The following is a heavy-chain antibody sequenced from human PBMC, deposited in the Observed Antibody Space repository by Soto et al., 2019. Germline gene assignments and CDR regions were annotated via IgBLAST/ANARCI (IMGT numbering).Heavy chain of an antibody. CDR1: GFTFSSYG. Sequence: PGGSLRLSCSASGFTFSSYGMHWVRQAPGKGLEWVAVISDDGSNKYYADSVKGRFTISRDNSKNTLYLQMNSLRAEDTAVYYCAKDVVVGATTGLGDYYYYYGMDVWGQGTTVTVSS. V-gene: IGHV3-30*18. D-gene: IGHD1-26*01. J-gene: IGHJ6*02. CDR2: ISDDGSNK. CDR3: AKDVVVGATTGLGDYYYYYGMDV.